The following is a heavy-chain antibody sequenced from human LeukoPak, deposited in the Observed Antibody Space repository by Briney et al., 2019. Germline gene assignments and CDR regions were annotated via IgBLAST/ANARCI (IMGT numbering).Heavy chain of an antibody. CDR2: MNPNSGNT. J-gene: IGHJ4*02. CDR3: ARVLRGGGYCYSPTFRYFDY. Sequence: ASLKLSCKASGYTFTSYDINWVRQATGQGLEWMGWMNPNSGNTGYAQKIQGRVTMTRNTSISTAYMELRSLRSEDTAVYYCARVLRGGGYCYSPTFRYFDYWGQGTLVTVSS. CDR1: GYTFTSYD. D-gene: IGHD2-21*01. V-gene: IGHV1-8*01.